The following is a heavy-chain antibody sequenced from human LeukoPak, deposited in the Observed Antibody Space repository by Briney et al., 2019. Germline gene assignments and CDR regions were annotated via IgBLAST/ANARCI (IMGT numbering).Heavy chain of an antibody. CDR1: GFTFSSYA. D-gene: IGHD6-6*01. V-gene: IGHV3-48*04. Sequence: PGGSLRLSCAASGFTFSSYAMSWVRQAPGKGLEWVSYISSSGSTIYYADSVKGRFTISRDNAKNSLYLQMNSLRAEDTAVYYCARDEAVPYGMDVWGQGTTVTVSS. CDR2: ISSSGSTI. CDR3: ARDEAVPYGMDV. J-gene: IGHJ6*02.